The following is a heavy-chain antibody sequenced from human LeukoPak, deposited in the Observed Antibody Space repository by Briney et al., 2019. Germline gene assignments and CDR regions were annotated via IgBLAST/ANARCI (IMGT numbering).Heavy chain of an antibody. CDR2: IYYSGST. CDR1: GGSISSSSYY. D-gene: IGHD3-10*01. J-gene: IGHJ3*02. Sequence: SETLSLTCTVSGGSISSSSYYWGWIRQPPGKGLEWIGSIYYSGSTYYNPSLKSRVTISVDTSKNQFSLKLSSVTAADTAVYYCASMVRGGNDAFDIWGQGTMVTVSS. CDR3: ASMVRGGNDAFDI. V-gene: IGHV4-39*01.